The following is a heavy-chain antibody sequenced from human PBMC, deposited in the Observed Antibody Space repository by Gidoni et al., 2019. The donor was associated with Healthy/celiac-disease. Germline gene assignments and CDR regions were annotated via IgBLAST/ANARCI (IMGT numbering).Heavy chain of an antibody. J-gene: IGHJ6*02. CDR1: GFTFSSYS. CDR2: ISSSSSYI. V-gene: IGHV3-21*01. D-gene: IGHD2-2*01. Sequence: EVQLVESGGGLVKHGGSLRLSCAASGFTFSSYSMNWVRQAPGKGLEWVSSISSSSSYIYYADSVKGRFTISRDNAKNSLYLQMNSLRAEDTAVYYCARDLVVVPAAMLRYYYYGMDVWGQGTTVTVSS. CDR3: ARDLVVVPAAMLRYYYYGMDV.